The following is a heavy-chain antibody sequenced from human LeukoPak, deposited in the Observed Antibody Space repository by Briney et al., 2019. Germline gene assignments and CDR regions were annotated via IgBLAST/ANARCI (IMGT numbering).Heavy chain of an antibody. J-gene: IGHJ4*02. D-gene: IGHD6-19*01. CDR1: GYTFISYY. Sequence: ASVKVSCKASGYTFISYYMHWVRQPPGKGREWMGIINPSGGSTSYAQKFQGRVTMTRDTSTSTVYMELSSLRSEATAVYYCARGSSGWYSVAYWGQGTLVTVSS. V-gene: IGHV1-46*01. CDR3: ARGSSGWYSVAY. CDR2: INPSGGST.